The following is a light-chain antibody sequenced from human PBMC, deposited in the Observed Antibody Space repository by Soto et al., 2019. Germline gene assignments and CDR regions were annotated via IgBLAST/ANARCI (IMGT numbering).Light chain of an antibody. CDR2: DAS. V-gene: IGKV3-11*01. Sequence: EIVLTQSPATLSLSPGERATLSCRASQSVSSYLAWYHQKPGQAPRLLIYDASNRATGIPARFSGSGSGTDFTLTISSLEPEDFAVYYCQQRAFGQGTRLEIK. CDR3: QQRA. CDR1: QSVSSY. J-gene: IGKJ5*01.